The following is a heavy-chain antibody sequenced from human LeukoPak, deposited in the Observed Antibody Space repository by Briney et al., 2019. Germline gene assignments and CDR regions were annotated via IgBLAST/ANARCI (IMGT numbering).Heavy chain of an antibody. Sequence: GGSLRLSCAASGFTFSSYWMSWVRQAPGKGLEWVANINQDGSEKYYVDSVKGQFTLSRDNAKNSLYLQINSLRAEDTAVYYCARDRNEGGGFDYWGQGTLVTVSS. CDR1: GFTFSSYW. CDR2: INQDGSEK. CDR3: ARDRNEGGGFDY. J-gene: IGHJ4*02. D-gene: IGHD3-16*01. V-gene: IGHV3-7*04.